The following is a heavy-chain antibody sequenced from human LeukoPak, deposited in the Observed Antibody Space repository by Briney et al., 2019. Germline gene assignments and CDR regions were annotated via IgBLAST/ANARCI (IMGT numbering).Heavy chain of an antibody. CDR1: GYSFTSFG. D-gene: IGHD3-3*01. V-gene: IGHV1-18*01. CDR2: ISGYNGKT. CDR3: ARVFVFGVVHIDRGDGFDI. J-gene: IGHJ3*02. Sequence: GASVKVSCKASGYSFTSFGISWVRQAPGQGLEWMGWISGYNGKTKYAQKLQGGVTMTTDTSTSTAYMELRSLRSDDTALYYCARVFVFGVVHIDRGDGFDIWGQGTMVTVSS.